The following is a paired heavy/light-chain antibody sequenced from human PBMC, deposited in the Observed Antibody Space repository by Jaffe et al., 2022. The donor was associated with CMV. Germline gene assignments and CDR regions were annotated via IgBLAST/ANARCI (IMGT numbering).Light chain of an antibody. Sequence: DIQMTQSPSSLSASVGDRVTITCRASESISSYLNWYQQKPGKAPNLLIYLATSLQTGVPSRFSGSGSGTDFTLTISSLQPEDFATYYCQQSYSTPLTFGGGTKVDIK. J-gene: IGKJ4*01. CDR1: ESISSY. CDR2: LAT. CDR3: QQSYSTPLT. V-gene: IGKV1-39*01.
Heavy chain of an antibody. CDR3: ARETAAAGTMQWLANYYYYGMDV. D-gene: IGHD6-13*01. CDR1: GVAFSSYG. CDR2: ILHDGSNK. V-gene: IGHV3-33*01. Sequence: QVQLVESGGGVVQPGRSLRLSCAASGVAFSSYGFHWVRQAPGKGLEWVALILHDGSNKYHADSVKGRFTISRDNSKNTLYLQMNSLRAEDTAVYYCARETAAAGTMQWLANYYYYGMDVWGQGTTVTVSS. J-gene: IGHJ6*02.